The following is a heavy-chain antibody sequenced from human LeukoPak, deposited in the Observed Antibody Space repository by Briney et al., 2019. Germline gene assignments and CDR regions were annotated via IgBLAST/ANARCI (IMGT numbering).Heavy chain of an antibody. CDR1: GDSINSYY. D-gene: IGHD3-10*01. J-gene: IGHJ3*02. CDR2: IYTSGST. V-gene: IGHV4-4*07. Sequence: TSETLSLTCTVSGDSINSYYWSWIRQPAGKGLEWIGRIYTSGSTNYNPSLKSRVTMSVDTSKKQFSLKLSSVTAADTAVYYCARDAYYGSGTSPYPDAFDIWGQGTLVTVSS. CDR3: ARDAYYGSGTSPYPDAFDI.